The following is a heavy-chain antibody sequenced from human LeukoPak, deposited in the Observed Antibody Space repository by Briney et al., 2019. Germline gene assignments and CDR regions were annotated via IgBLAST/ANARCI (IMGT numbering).Heavy chain of an antibody. CDR1: GGTFSSYA. J-gene: IGHJ5*02. V-gene: IGHV1-69*05. D-gene: IGHD3-22*01. CDR3: ATVTYYYDSSGYKAGFDP. Sequence: SVKVSCKASGGTFSSYAISWVRQAPGQGLEWMGRIIPIFGTANYAQKFQGRVTITTDESTSTAYMELSSLRSEDTAVYYCATVTYYYDSSGYKAGFDPWGQGTLVTVPS. CDR2: IIPIFGTA.